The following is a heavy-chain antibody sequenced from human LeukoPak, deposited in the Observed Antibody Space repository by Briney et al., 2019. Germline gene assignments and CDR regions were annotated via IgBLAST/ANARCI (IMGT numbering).Heavy chain of an antibody. V-gene: IGHV3-30*04. D-gene: IGHD3-3*01. CDR2: ISYDGSNK. Sequence: GGSLRLSCAASGFTFSSYAMHWVRQAPGKGLEWVAVISYDGSNKYYADSVKGRFTISRDNSKNTLYLQMNSLRAEDTAVYYCARAPFLEDGYFDYWGQGTLVTVSS. CDR3: ARAPFLEDGYFDY. J-gene: IGHJ4*02. CDR1: GFTFSSYA.